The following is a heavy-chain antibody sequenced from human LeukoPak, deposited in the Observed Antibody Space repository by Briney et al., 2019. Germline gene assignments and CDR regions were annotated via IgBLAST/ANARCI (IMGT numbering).Heavy chain of an antibody. CDR3: AKDRAPGIAGYYFDY. D-gene: IGHD6-13*01. CDR2: ISGSGGST. V-gene: IGHV3-23*01. J-gene: IGHJ4*02. CDR1: GFIFSSYA. Sequence: GGSLRLSCAASGFIFSSYAMSWVRQAPGKGLEWVSAISGSGGSTYYADSVKGRFTISRDNSKNTLYLQMNSLRAEDTAVYYCAKDRAPGIAGYYFDYWGQGTLVTVSS.